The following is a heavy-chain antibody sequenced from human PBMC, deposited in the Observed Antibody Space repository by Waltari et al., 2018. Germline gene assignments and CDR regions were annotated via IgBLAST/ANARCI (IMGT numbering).Heavy chain of an antibody. CDR3: ASGVRSYSWYFDL. J-gene: IGHJ2*01. CDR1: GFTVSSNY. CDR2: IYSGGST. V-gene: IGHV3-53*01. D-gene: IGHD1-26*01. Sequence: EVQLVEAGGGLIQPGGSLRLSCAASGFTVSSNYMSWVRQAPGKGLEWVSVIYSGGSTYYADSVKGRFTISRDNSKNTLYLQMNSLRADDTAVYYCASGVRSYSWYFDLWGRGTLVTVSS.